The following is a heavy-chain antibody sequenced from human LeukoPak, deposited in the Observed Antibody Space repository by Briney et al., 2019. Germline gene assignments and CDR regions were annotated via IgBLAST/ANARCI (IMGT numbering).Heavy chain of an antibody. CDR3: ARGGGYSSSTKPY. V-gene: IGHV3-66*01. Sequence: PGGSLRLFCAASGFTVSSNYMSWVRQAPGKGLGWVSVIYSGGSTYYADSVKGRFTISRDNSKNTLYLQMNSLRAEDTAVYYCARGGGYSSSTKPYWGQGTLVTVSS. D-gene: IGHD6-13*01. CDR1: GFTVSSNY. J-gene: IGHJ4*02. CDR2: IYSGGST.